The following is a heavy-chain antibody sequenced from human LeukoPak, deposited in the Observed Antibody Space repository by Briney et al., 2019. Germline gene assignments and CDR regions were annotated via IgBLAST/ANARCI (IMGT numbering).Heavy chain of an antibody. CDR1: GFTFSSYA. CDR3: AKGPFDCFDY. D-gene: IGHD3-9*01. V-gene: IGHV3-30*04. J-gene: IGHJ4*02. CDR2: ISYDGSNK. Sequence: PGGSLRLSCAASGFTFSSYAMHWVRQAPGKGLEWVAVISYDGSNKYYADSVKGRFTISRDNSKNTLYLQMNSLRAEDTAVYYCAKGPFDCFDYWGQGTLVTVSS.